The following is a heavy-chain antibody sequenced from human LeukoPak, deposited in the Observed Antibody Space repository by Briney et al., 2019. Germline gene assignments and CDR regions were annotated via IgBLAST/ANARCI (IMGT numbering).Heavy chain of an antibody. CDR3: ARDGSSGSISFDY. CDR1: GFTFSSYS. D-gene: IGHD3-10*01. Sequence: GGSLGLSCAASGFTFSSYSMNWVRQAPGKGLEWVSFISSTTSYIYYADSVKGRFTISRDNAKNSLYLQMNSLRAEDTAVYYCARDGSSGSISFDYWGQGTLVTVSS. J-gene: IGHJ4*02. V-gene: IGHV3-21*01. CDR2: ISSTTSYI.